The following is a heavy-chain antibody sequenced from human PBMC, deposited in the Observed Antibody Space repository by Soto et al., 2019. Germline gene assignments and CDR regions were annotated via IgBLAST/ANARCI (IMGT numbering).Heavy chain of an antibody. D-gene: IGHD5-18*01. CDR3: AGQYSYDPYYFDY. CDR1: GGSISSSSYY. J-gene: IGHJ4*02. CDR2: IYYSGST. Sequence: QLQLQESGPGLVKPSETLSLTCTVSGGSISSSSYYWAWIRQPPGKGLEWIGSIYYSGSTYYNPSLKSRVTVSVDTSKNPFSLKLSSVTAADTAIYYCAGQYSYDPYYFDYWGQGILVTVSS. V-gene: IGHV4-39*01.